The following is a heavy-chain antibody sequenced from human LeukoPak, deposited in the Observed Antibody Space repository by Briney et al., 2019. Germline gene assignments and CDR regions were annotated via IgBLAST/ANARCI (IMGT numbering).Heavy chain of an antibody. CDR3: ARRDSSSYWYFGL. V-gene: IGHV4-39*01. CDR2: IYYSGIT. J-gene: IGHJ2*01. D-gene: IGHD3-22*01. Sequence: SETLSLTCTVSGGSISTSNYYWGWIRQPPGKGLEWIGSIYYSGITYYNPSLKSRVTISVDTSKNQFSLKLNSVTAAGTAVYFCARRDSSSYWYFGLWGRGTLVTVSS. CDR1: GGSISTSNYY.